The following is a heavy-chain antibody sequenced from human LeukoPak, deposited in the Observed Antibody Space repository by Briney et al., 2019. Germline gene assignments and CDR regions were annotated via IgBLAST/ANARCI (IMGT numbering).Heavy chain of an antibody. CDR2: IYYSGST. CDR1: GGSISSYY. Sequence: PSETLSLTCTVSGGSISSYYWSWIRQPPGKGLEWIGYIYYSGSTNYNPSLKSRVTISVDTSKNQFSLKLGSVTAADTAVYYCARVDGSYDSSGYYSEYFQHWGQGTLVTVSS. J-gene: IGHJ1*01. V-gene: IGHV4-59*01. CDR3: ARVDGSYDSSGYYSEYFQH. D-gene: IGHD3-22*01.